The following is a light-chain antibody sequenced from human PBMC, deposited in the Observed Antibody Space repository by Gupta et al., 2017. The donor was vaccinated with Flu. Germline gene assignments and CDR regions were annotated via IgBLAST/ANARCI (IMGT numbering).Light chain of an antibody. CDR1: HSLSSY. CDR2: DVS. V-gene: IGKV3-11*01. CDR3: QHRITWPPGVA. Sequence: RASLSCRSSHSLSSYLAWYQQRPGQAPMLLIYDVSFRATGIPTGFSGSGSGTDFTLTISSLEPEDAAVYYCQHRITWPPGVAFGPGTKVTIK. J-gene: IGKJ3*01.